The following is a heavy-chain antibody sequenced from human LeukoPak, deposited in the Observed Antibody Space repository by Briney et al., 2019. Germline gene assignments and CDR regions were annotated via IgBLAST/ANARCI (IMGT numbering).Heavy chain of an antibody. Sequence: SETLSFTCTVSGGSLSGYYWNWIRQPPGKGLEWIGYIYYGGTTNYNPSLKSRVTISADTSKNRFSLTLSSVTAADTAIYYCVRWDYYGSGSRRLDYWGQGTLVTVSS. CDR2: IYYGGTT. CDR1: GGSLSGYY. V-gene: IGHV4-59*08. J-gene: IGHJ4*02. D-gene: IGHD3-10*01. CDR3: VRWDYYGSGSRRLDY.